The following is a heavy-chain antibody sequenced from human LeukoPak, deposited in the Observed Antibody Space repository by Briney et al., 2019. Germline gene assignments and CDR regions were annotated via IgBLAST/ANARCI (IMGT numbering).Heavy chain of an antibody. CDR2: IRQSGDVT. V-gene: IGHV3-23*01. J-gene: IGHJ4*02. D-gene: IGHD6-19*01. Sequence: GGSLRLSCAASEFTFSNYVMNWVRQAPGKGLEWVSSIRQSGDVTYYADSVKGRFTISRDNSKNTLYLQMNSLRVEDTAVYYCAKLPVAGLYFDYWGQGTLVTVSS. CDR1: EFTFSNYV. CDR3: AKLPVAGLYFDY.